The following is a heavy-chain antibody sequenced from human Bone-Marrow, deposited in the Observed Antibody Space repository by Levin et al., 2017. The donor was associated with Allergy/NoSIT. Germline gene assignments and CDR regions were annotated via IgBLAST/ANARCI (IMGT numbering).Heavy chain of an antibody. CDR1: GFTFSTYG. D-gene: IGHD1-1*01. Sequence: GGSLRLSCAASGFTFSTYGMHWVRQAPGKGLEWVAVISYDGNNKYYADSVKGRFTISRDNSKNTPYLQMNSLRAEDTAVYYCAKDHFRGNGVDDYFDYWGQGTLVTVSS. J-gene: IGHJ4*02. CDR3: AKDHFRGNGVDDYFDY. V-gene: IGHV3-30*18. CDR2: ISYDGNNK.